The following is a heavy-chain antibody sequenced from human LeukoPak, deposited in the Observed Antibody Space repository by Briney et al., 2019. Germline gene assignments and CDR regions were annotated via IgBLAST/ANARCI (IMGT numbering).Heavy chain of an antibody. V-gene: IGHV3-48*04. CDR3: ARDSGVGYLNGMDV. Sequence: GGSLRLSCAASGFTFSSYWMNWARQAPGKGLEWVSYISSSGSTIYYADSVKGRFTISRDNAKNSLYLQMNSLRAEDTAVYYCARDSGVGYLNGMDVWGQGTTVTVSS. D-gene: IGHD1-26*01. CDR1: GFTFSSYW. CDR2: ISSSGSTI. J-gene: IGHJ6*02.